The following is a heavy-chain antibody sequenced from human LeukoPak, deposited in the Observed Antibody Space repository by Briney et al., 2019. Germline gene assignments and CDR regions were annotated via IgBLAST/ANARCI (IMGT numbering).Heavy chain of an antibody. CDR2: ISGGGGSAGST. D-gene: IGHD3-22*01. Sequence: GGSLRLSCAASGFTFSSYAMSWVRQAPGKGLEWVSAISGGGGSAGSTYYADSVKGRFTIYRDNSKNTLYLQMNSMRAEDTAVYYCAKDQKNYYDNTGLDYWGQGTLVTVSS. V-gene: IGHV3-23*01. J-gene: IGHJ4*02. CDR3: AKDQKNYYDNTGLDY. CDR1: GFTFSSYA.